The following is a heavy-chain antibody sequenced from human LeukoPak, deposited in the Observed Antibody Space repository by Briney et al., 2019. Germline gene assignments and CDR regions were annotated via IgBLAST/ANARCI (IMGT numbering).Heavy chain of an antibody. V-gene: IGHV3-9*01. CDR2: ISWNSGSI. Sequence: GGSLRLSCAASGFTFDDYAMHWVRQAPGKGLEWVSGISWNSGSIGYADSVKGRFTISRDNAKNSLYLQMNSLRAEDTALYYCAKVRSPYYYYYGMDVRGQGTTVTVSS. CDR1: GFTFDDYA. CDR3: AKVRSPYYYYYGMDV. J-gene: IGHJ6*02.